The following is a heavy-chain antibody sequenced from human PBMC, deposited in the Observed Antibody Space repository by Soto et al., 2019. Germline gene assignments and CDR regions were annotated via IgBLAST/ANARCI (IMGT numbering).Heavy chain of an antibody. Sequence: QAQLEESGGGVVQPGRSLRLSCAASGFTFKNYALHWVRQGPGKGLEWVAVISFDGDKKYYADSVKGRFTISRDNFKNTLYLQMNNLRVEDAALYFCAREDDYGYRYINYGLDVWGQGTTVTVSS. V-gene: IGHV3-30-3*01. D-gene: IGHD4-17*01. CDR1: GFTFKNYA. CDR3: AREDDYGYRYINYGLDV. CDR2: ISFDGDKK. J-gene: IGHJ6*02.